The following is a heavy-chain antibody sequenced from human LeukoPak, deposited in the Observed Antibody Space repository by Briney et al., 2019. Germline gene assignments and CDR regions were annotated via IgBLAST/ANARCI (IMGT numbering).Heavy chain of an antibody. V-gene: IGHV4-34*01. CDR1: GGSFSGYY. CDR3: ARHYSNYDYYYYGMDV. J-gene: IGHJ6*02. Sequence: SETLSLTCAVYGGSFSGYYWSWIRQPPGKGLEWIGEINHSGSTNYNPSLKSRVTISVDTSKNQFSLKLSSVTAADTAVYYCARHYSNYDYYYYGMDVWGQGTTVTVSS. D-gene: IGHD4-11*01. CDR2: INHSGST.